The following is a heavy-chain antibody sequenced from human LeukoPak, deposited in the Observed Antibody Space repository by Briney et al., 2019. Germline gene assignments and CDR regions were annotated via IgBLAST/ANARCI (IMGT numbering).Heavy chain of an antibody. D-gene: IGHD3-10*01. Sequence: SETLSLTCTVSGGSMSTYYWSWIRPSTGKGLEGIGYIYYSGSTSYNPALKSRRTISIDKSKTQFYLKLSSVTAADTAVYYCARVVYSGSWGYFDYWGQGILVTVSS. CDR3: ARVVYSGSWGYFDY. CDR1: GGSMSTYY. V-gene: IGHV4-59*01. J-gene: IGHJ4*02. CDR2: IYYSGST.